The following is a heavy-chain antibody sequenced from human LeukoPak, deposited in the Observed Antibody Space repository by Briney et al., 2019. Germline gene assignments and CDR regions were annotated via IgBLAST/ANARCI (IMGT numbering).Heavy chain of an antibody. J-gene: IGHJ3*02. CDR1: GYSFNSYW. CDR2: IYPGESDT. D-gene: IGHD6-13*01. CDR3: ASQPIAAAGTKAGTDDAFDI. Sequence: GESLKISCKGSGYSFNSYWIGWVRQMPGKGLEWMGIIYPGESDTRYSPSLQGQVTISADKSISTAYLQWSSLKASDTAMYYCASQPIAAAGTKAGTDDAFDIWGQGTMVTVSS. V-gene: IGHV5-51*01.